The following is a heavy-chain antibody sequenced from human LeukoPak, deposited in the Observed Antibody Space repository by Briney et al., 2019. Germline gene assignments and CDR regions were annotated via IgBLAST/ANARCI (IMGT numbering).Heavy chain of an antibody. V-gene: IGHV4-34*01. D-gene: IGHD4-17*01. CDR3: TRMTTGHDY. Sequence: SETLSLTCAVSGVSFNDYYWSWVRQTPGKGPEWIGEINHSGYTNDSPSLKSRVTLSIDTSRKQFSLNLRSVTVADSGIYYCTRMTTGHDYWGQGTLVTVSS. CDR1: GVSFNDYY. J-gene: IGHJ4*02. CDR2: INHSGYT.